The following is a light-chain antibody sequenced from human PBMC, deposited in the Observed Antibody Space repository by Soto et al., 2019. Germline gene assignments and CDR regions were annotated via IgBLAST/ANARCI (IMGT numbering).Light chain of an antibody. Sequence: QAASVSGSPGQSITISCTGTSSDVGSYNLVSWYQHLPGKAPKLMIFEVTKRPSGVSTRFSGSKSGNTASLTISGLQAEDEADYYCSSYAGSSIVVVFGGGTKLTVL. CDR1: SSDVGSYNL. CDR3: SSYAGSSIVVV. CDR2: EVT. V-gene: IGLV2-23*02. J-gene: IGLJ2*01.